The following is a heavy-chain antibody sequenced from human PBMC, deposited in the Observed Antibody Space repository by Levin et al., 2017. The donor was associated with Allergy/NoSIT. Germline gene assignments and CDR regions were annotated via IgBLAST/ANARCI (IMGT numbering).Heavy chain of an antibody. D-gene: IGHD3-3*01. CDR2: IKQDGSEK. CDR1: GFTFSSYW. CDR3: AREIPPAYYDFWSGYSTLPSYFDY. Sequence: QSGGSLRLSCAASGFTFSSYWMSWVRQAPGKGLEWVANIKQDGSEKNYVDSVKGRFTISRDNAKNSLYLQMNSLRAEDTAVYYCAREIPPAYYDFWSGYSTLPSYFDYWGQGTLVTVSS. J-gene: IGHJ4*02. V-gene: IGHV3-7*01.